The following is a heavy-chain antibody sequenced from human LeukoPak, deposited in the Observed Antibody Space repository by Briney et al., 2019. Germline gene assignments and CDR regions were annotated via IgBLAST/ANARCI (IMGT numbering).Heavy chain of an antibody. CDR3: ARSTRIAPPLDY. V-gene: IGHV3-30*01. CDR2: ISYDGSNK. CDR1: GFTFSSYA. J-gene: IGHJ4*02. D-gene: IGHD6-6*01. Sequence: PGGSLRLSCAASGFTFSSYAMHWVRQAPGKGLEWVAVISYDGSNKYYADSVKGRFTIPRDNSKNTLYLQMNSLRAEDTAVYCCARSTRIAPPLDYWGQGTLVTVSS.